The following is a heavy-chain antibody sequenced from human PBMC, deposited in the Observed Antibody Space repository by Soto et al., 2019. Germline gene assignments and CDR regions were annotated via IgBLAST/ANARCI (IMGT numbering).Heavy chain of an antibody. CDR2: IIPILGIA. D-gene: IGHD6-13*01. CDR1: GGTFSSYT. V-gene: IGHV1-69*02. CDR3: ASWPQAAAGIYYMDV. J-gene: IGHJ6*03. Sequence: GASVKVSCKASGGTFSSYTISWVRQAPGQGLEWMGRIIPILGIANYAQKFQGRVTITADKSTSTAYMELSSLRSEDTAVYYCASWPQAAAGIYYMDVWGKGTTVTVSS.